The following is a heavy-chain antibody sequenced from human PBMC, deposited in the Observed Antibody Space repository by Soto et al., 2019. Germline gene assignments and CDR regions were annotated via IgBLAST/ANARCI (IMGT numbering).Heavy chain of an antibody. V-gene: IGHV3-33*01. Sequence: QVQLVESGGGVVQPGRSLRLSCAASGFTFSSYGMHWVRQAPGKGLEWVAVIWYDGSNKYYADSVKGRFTISRDNSKNTLYLQMNSLRAEDTAGYYCARGGELLDYYYYGMDVWGQGTTVTVSS. CDR3: ARGGELLDYYYYGMDV. CDR2: IWYDGSNK. D-gene: IGHD1-7*01. CDR1: GFTFSSYG. J-gene: IGHJ6*02.